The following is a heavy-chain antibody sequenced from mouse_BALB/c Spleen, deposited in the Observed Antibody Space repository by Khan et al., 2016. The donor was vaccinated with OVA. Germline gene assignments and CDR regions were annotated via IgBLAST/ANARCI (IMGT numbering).Heavy chain of an antibody. D-gene: IGHD1-1*01. V-gene: IGHV3-2*02. CDR3: ARIYGGDFDY. CDR2: ISYSGNT. J-gene: IGHJ2*01. CDR1: GYSITSDYA. Sequence: VQLKESGPGLVKPSQSLSLTCTVIGYSITSDYAWNWIRQFPGNKLEWMGYISYSGNTKYNPSLKSRISITRDTSKNQFFLQLNSVTTEDTATYYCARIYGGDFDYWGQGTTLTVSS.